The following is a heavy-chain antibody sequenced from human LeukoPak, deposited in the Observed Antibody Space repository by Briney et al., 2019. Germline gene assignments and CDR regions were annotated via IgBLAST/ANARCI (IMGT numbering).Heavy chain of an antibody. CDR1: GGSIRSTSNY. CDR2: INYTGST. Sequence: SGTLYLTCTVSGGSIRSTSNYWAWIRQAPGRGPEWIGIINYTGSTYYNPSLGSRVTMSVDTSKSQFSLKLDSVTAADTAVYFCARDPIRGKDAFDIRGQGTQVTVSS. D-gene: IGHD3-10*01. CDR3: ARDPIRGKDAFDI. J-gene: IGHJ3*02. V-gene: IGHV4-39*07.